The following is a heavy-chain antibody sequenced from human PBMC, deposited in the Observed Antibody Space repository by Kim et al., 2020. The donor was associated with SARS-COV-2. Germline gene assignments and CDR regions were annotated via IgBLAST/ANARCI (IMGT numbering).Heavy chain of an antibody. CDR1: GFTFSNYA. D-gene: IGHD3-3*01. CDR3: AKDPHYDFWSGYYFEY. Sequence: GGSLRLSCAASGFTFSNYAMSWVRQAPGKGLEWVSAISGSGGSTYYADSVKGRFTISRDNSKNTLYLQMNSLRAEDTAVYYCAKDPHYDFWSGYYFEYWGQGTLVTLSS. J-gene: IGHJ4*02. V-gene: IGHV3-23*01. CDR2: ISGSGGST.